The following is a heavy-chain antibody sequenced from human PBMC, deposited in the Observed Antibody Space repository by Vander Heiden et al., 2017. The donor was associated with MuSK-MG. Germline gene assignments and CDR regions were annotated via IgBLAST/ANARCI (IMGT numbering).Heavy chain of an antibody. Sequence: EVQLFESGGGFVQPGGSLRLSCAAPGFTFRSYAMSWVCQAPGKGLEWVSAIRGSGGSTYYADSVKGRFTISRDNSKNTLYLQMNSLRAEDTAVYYCAKDALLWFGELLGPFNYWGQGTLVTVSS. V-gene: IGHV3-23*01. CDR1: GFTFRSYA. CDR2: IRGSGGST. J-gene: IGHJ4*02. CDR3: AKDALLWFGELLGPFNY. D-gene: IGHD3-10*01.